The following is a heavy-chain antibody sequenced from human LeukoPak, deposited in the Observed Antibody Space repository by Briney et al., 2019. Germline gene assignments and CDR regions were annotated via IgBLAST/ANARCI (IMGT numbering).Heavy chain of an antibody. D-gene: IGHD3-10*01. Sequence: SETLSLTCAVYGGSFSDYYWSWIRQPPGKGLEWIGEINHTGSTNYNPSLKSRVTMSVDTSKNQFSLKLSSVTAADTALYYCARGSTRRRFGEDYYCDMDVWGKGTTVTVSS. CDR2: INHTGST. CDR3: ARGSTRRRFGEDYYCDMDV. V-gene: IGHV4-34*01. J-gene: IGHJ6*03. CDR1: GGSFSDYY.